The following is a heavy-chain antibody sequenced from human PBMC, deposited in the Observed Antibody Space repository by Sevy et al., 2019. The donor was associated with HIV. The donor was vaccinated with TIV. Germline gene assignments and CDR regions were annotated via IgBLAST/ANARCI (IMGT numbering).Heavy chain of an antibody. D-gene: IGHD1-1*01. CDR3: AKERGVPWGLDYFDY. V-gene: IGHV3-23*01. J-gene: IGHJ4*02. Sequence: GGSLRLSCAASGFTFSSYAMSWVRQAPGKGLEWVSAISGTGGSTYYADSVKGRFTISRDNSKNTLYLQMNSLRAEDTAVYYCAKERGVPWGLDYFDYWGQGTLVTVSS. CDR2: ISGTGGST. CDR1: GFTFSSYA.